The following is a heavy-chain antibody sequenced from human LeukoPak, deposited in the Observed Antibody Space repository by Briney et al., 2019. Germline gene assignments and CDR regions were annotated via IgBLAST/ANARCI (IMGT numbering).Heavy chain of an antibody. J-gene: IGHJ4*02. V-gene: IGHV3-23*01. Sequence: PGGSLRLSCAASGFTFSSYAMSWVRQAPGKGLEWVSAISGSGGSTYYADSVKGRFTISRDNSKNTLYLQMNSLRAEDTAVYYCAKDRYSSGWPRPDFDYWGQGTLVTVSS. CDR3: AKDRYSSGWPRPDFDY. CDR2: ISGSGGST. CDR1: GFTFSSYA. D-gene: IGHD6-19*01.